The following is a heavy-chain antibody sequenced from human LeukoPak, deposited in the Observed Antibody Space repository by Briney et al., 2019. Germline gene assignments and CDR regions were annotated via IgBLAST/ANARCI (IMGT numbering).Heavy chain of an antibody. CDR3: ARDIVRDSGYDFFY. Sequence: GASVKVSCKASRYTFTSYAMHWVRQAPGQRREWMGWINAGNGNTKYSQKFQGRATITRDTSASTAYMELSSLRSEDTAVYYCARDIVRDSGYDFFYWGQGALVTVSS. CDR2: INAGNGNT. J-gene: IGHJ4*02. D-gene: IGHD5-12*01. CDR1: RYTFTSYA. V-gene: IGHV1-3*01.